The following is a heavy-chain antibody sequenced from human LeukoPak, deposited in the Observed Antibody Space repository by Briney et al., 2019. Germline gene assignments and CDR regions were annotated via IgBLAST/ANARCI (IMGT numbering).Heavy chain of an antibody. J-gene: IGHJ6*02. Sequence: PSETLSLTCTVSGGSFSSGSYYWSWIRQPPGKGLEWIGYIYYSGSTNYNPSLKSRVTISVDTSKNQFSLKLSSVTVADTAVYYCAREGLRGWPNYGMDVWGQGTTVTVSS. CDR2: IYYSGST. CDR3: AREGLRGWPNYGMDV. D-gene: IGHD3-10*01. CDR1: GGSFSSGSYY. V-gene: IGHV4-61*01.